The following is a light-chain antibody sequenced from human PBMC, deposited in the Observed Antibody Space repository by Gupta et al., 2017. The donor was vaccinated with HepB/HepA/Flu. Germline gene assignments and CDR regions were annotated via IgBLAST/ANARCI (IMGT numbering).Light chain of an antibody. Sequence: DIQMTQSPSTLSASVGDRVTITCRASQSISSWLAWYQQKPGKAPKLLIYKASSLESGVPSRFSGSGSGTEFTLTISSLQPDDFATYYCQHKNSSPITFGRGTKVEIK. CDR1: QSISSW. J-gene: IGKJ4*01. CDR3: QHKNSSPIT. V-gene: IGKV1-5*03. CDR2: KAS.